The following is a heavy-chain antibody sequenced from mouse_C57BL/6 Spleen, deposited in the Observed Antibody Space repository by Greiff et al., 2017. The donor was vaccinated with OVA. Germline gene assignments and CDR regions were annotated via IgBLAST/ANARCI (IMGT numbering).Heavy chain of an antibody. CDR2: IDPSDSYT. V-gene: IGHV1-50*01. Sequence: VKLQQPGAELVKPGASVKLSCKASGYTFTSYWMQWVKQRPGQGLEWIGEIDPSDSYTNYNQKFKGKATLTVDTSSSTAYMQLSSLTSEDSAVYYCARRALGMDYWGQGTSVTVSS. CDR1: GYTFTSYW. CDR3: ARRALGMDY. D-gene: IGHD3-1*01. J-gene: IGHJ4*01.